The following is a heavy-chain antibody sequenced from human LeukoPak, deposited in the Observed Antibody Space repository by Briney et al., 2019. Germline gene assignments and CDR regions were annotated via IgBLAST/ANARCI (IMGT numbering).Heavy chain of an antibody. V-gene: IGHV1-18*01. CDR1: GYTFTSYG. Sequence: ASVKVSCKASGYTFTSYGISWVRQAPGQGLEWMGWISAYNGNTNYAQKLQGRVSMTTDTSTSTAYMELRSLRSDDTAVYYCASGEYSRTSLGYWGQGTLVTVSS. J-gene: IGHJ4*02. CDR2: ISAYNGNT. CDR3: ASGEYSRTSLGY. D-gene: IGHD6-6*01.